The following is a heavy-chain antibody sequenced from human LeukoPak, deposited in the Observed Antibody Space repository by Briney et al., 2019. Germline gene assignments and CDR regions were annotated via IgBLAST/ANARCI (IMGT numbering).Heavy chain of an antibody. D-gene: IGHD4-17*01. V-gene: IGHV1-3*01. CDR3: ARDGTLDGDYWFDP. J-gene: IGHJ5*02. Sequence: ASVKVSCKASGYTFTSYAMHWVRQAPGQRLEWMGWINAGNGNTKYSQKFQGRVTITRDTSASTAYMELSSLRSEDTAVYYCARDGTLDGDYWFDPWGQGTLVTVSS. CDR1: GYTFTSYA. CDR2: INAGNGNT.